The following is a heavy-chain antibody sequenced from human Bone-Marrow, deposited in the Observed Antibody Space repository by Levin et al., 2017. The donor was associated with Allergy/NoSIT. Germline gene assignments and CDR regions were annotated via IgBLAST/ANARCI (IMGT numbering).Heavy chain of an antibody. V-gene: IGHV1-24*01. CDR3: ARGVMIRLGGVIASSALDV. J-gene: IGHJ6*02. CDR2: YDPENAET. D-gene: IGHD3-16*02. CDR1: GYTFTEVS. Sequence: GESLKISCRVSGYTFTEVSMQWVQQSPGKGLEWIGGYDPENAETIYGQNFQGRVTMTEDTSRDTAYMELTRLSFDDTAVYYCARGVMIRLGGVIASSALDVWGQGTTVTVSS.